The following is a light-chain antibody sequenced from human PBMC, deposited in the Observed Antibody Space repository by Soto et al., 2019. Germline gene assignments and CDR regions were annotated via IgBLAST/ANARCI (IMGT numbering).Light chain of an antibody. CDR1: QSISSY. V-gene: IGKV1-39*01. CDR3: QQSYSTPWT. CDR2: DAS. J-gene: IGKJ1*01. Sequence: DIQMTQSPSSLSASVGDRVTITCRASQSISSYLNWYQQKPGKAPKLLIYDASSLQSGVPSRFSGSGSGTDFTLTISSLQPEDFATYYCQQSYSTPWTFGQGTKLEIK.